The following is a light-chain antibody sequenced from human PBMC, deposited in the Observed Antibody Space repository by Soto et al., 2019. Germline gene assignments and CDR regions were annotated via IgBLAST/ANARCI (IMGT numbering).Light chain of an antibody. V-gene: IGKV3-20*01. Sequence: LTQSPAALSLPPGDRATHCRTASQSLSSSYLAWYQQKPGQAPRLLIYGASSRATGIPDRFSGSGSGTDFTLTIGRLQPEDFAVYYCQQYGSSPITFGQGTRLDI. CDR1: QSLSSSY. CDR2: GAS. J-gene: IGKJ5*01. CDR3: QQYGSSPIT.